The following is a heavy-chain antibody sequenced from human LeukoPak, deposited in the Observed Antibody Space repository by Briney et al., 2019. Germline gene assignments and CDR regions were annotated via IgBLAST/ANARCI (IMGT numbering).Heavy chain of an antibody. J-gene: IGHJ4*02. CDR3: ARVLESGYYLNAQGY. D-gene: IGHD3-22*01. CDR2: ISAYNGNT. Sequence: ASVKVSRKASGYTFTSYGISWVRQAPGQGLEGMGWISAYNGNTNYAHKLQGRVNMTTDTSTSTAYMELRSLRSDDTAVYYCARVLESGYYLNAQGYWGQGTLVTVSS. V-gene: IGHV1-18*01. CDR1: GYTFTSYG.